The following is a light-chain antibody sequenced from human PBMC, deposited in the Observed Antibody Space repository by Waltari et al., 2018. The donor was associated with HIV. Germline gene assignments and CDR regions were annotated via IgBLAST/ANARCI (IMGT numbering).Light chain of an antibody. CDR1: SSNIGIND. J-gene: IGLJ3*02. CDR3: AEWEGSLRGGV. V-gene: IGLV1-47*01. CDR2: TNN. Sequence: QSVLTQPPSASGTPGQRVTISCSGSSSNIGINDVSWYQHRPGTAPKLLIFTNNRRPSGVPDLFSASRSGTAASLAIRAFQSDEEAYFYGAEWEGSLRGGVFGGGTKLTV.